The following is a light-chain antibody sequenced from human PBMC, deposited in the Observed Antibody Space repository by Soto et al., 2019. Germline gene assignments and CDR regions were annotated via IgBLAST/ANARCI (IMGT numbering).Light chain of an antibody. V-gene: IGLV1-51*01. CDR1: SSNIGNNY. CDR2: DNN. CDR3: GTWDSSLSGVV. J-gene: IGLJ2*01. Sequence: QSVLTQPPSVSAAPGQKVTISCSGSSSNIGNNYVSWYQQIPGTAPKLLIYDNNKRYSGIPDRFSGSKSGTSATLGITGLQTGDEAHYYCGTWDSSLSGVVFGGGTKLTVL.